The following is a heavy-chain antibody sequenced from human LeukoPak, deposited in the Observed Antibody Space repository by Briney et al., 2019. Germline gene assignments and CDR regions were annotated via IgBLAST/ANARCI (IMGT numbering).Heavy chain of an antibody. Sequence: SQTLSLTCTVSGGSISSGDYYWRWIRQPRGRGLEWIVYIYYSGSTYYNPSLKSRITISVDTSKNQFSLKLSSVTAADTAVYYCARAWGDYYGMDVWGKGTTVTVSS. D-gene: IGHD1-26*01. J-gene: IGHJ6*04. V-gene: IGHV4-30-4*01. CDR1: GGSISSGDYY. CDR2: IYYSGST. CDR3: ARAWGDYYGMDV.